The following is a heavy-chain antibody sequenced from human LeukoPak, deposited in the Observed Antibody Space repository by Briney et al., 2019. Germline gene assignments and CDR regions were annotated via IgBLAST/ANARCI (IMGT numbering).Heavy chain of an antibody. CDR3: AKDLTSTVTTPGYFDY. D-gene: IGHD4-17*01. V-gene: IGHV3-9*01. CDR1: RFTFDDYA. CDR2: ISWNSGSI. J-gene: IGHJ4*02. Sequence: PGRSLRLSCAASRFTFDDYAMHWVRQAPGKGLEGVSGISWNSGSIGYADSVKGRFTISRDNAKNSLYLQMNSLRAEDTALYYCAKDLTSTVTTPGYFDYWGQGTLVTVSS.